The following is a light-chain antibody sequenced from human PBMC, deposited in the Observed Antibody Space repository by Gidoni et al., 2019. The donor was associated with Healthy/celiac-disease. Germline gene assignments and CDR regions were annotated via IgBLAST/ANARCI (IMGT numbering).Light chain of an antibody. Sequence: EIVMTQSPATLSVSPGERATLSCRASPSVSSNLAWYQQKPGQAPRLLIYGASTRATGIPARFSGSGSGTEFTLTISSLQSEDFAVYYCQQYNNWPMCSFXQXTKLEIK. CDR2: GAS. J-gene: IGKJ2*04. CDR1: PSVSSN. CDR3: QQYNNWPMCS. V-gene: IGKV3-15*01.